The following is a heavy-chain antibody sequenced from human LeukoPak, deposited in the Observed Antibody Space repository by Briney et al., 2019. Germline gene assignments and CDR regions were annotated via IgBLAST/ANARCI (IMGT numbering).Heavy chain of an antibody. CDR1: GFTVSSNY. D-gene: IGHD2-2*01. J-gene: IGHJ4*02. Sequence: GGSLRLSCAASGFTVSSNYMNWVRQAPGKGLEWVSIIYSDDSTYYADSVKGRFTFSRDNSKNTIYLQMNSLRAEDTAVYYCARAGRRCSSTSCFVDWGQGTLVTVPS. V-gene: IGHV3-53*01. CDR2: IYSDDST. CDR3: ARAGRRCSSTSCFVD.